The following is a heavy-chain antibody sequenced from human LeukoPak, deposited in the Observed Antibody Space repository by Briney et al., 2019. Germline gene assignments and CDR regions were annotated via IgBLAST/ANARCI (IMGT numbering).Heavy chain of an antibody. Sequence: GASVKVSCKASGYTFTSYAMHWVRQAPGQRLEWMGWINAGNGNTKYSQKFQGRVTITRDTSASTAYMELSSLRSEDTAVYYCARAIRYYDILTGYSPYYFDYWGQGTLVTVSP. CDR3: ARAIRYYDILTGYSPYYFDY. J-gene: IGHJ4*02. D-gene: IGHD3-9*01. CDR2: INAGNGNT. CDR1: GYTFTSYA. V-gene: IGHV1-3*01.